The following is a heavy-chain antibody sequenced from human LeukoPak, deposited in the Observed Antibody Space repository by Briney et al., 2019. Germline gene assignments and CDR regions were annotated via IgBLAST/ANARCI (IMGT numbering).Heavy chain of an antibody. CDR2: IIPIFGTA. V-gene: IGHV1-69*06. J-gene: IGHJ4*02. CDR1: GGTFSSYA. Sequence: SVKVSCKASGGTFSSYAISWVRQAPGQGLEWMGWIIPIFGTANYAQKFQGRVTITADKSTSTAYMELSSLRSEDTAVYYCARGGYCSSASCYPYFDYWGQGTLVTVCS. D-gene: IGHD2-2*01. CDR3: ARGGYCSSASCYPYFDY.